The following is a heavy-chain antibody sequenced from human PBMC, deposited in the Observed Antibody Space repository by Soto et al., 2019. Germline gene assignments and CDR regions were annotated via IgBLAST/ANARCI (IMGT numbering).Heavy chain of an antibody. J-gene: IGHJ5*02. CDR2: IYYSGST. CDR1: GGSISSGGYY. Sequence: SETLSLTCTVSGGSISSGGYYWSWIRQHPGMGLEWIGYIYYSGSTYYNPSLKSRVTISVDTSKNQFSLKLSSVTAADTAVYYCARSRITMIVVVASDGFDPWGQGTLVTVSS. V-gene: IGHV4-31*03. D-gene: IGHD3-22*01. CDR3: ARSRITMIVVVASDGFDP.